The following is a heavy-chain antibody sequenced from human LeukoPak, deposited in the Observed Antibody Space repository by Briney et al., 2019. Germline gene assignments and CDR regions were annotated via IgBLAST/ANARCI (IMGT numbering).Heavy chain of an antibody. CDR3: ARGPQYYDILTGSRIYYYYYYMDV. Sequence: PSETLSLTCAVYGGSFSGYYWSWIRQPPGKGLEWIGEINHSGSTNYNPSLKSRVTISVDTSKNQFSLKLSSVTAADTAVYYCARGPQYYDILTGSRIYYYYYYMDVWGKGTTVTVSS. CDR1: GGSFSGYY. V-gene: IGHV4-34*01. J-gene: IGHJ6*03. CDR2: INHSGST. D-gene: IGHD3-9*01.